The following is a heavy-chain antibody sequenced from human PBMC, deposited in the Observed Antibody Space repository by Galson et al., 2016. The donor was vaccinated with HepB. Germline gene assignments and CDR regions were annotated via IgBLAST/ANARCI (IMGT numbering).Heavy chain of an antibody. V-gene: IGHV3-33*08. Sequence: SLRLSCAASGFTFSSYGMHWVRQAPGKGLEWVAVIWYDGSNKNYADSVKGRFTISRDNSKNTVYLQMNSLRAEDTAVYYCAREVENSYVVTINWFDPWGQGTLVTVSS. CDR1: GFTFSSYG. D-gene: IGHD5-18*01. CDR2: IWYDGSNK. J-gene: IGHJ5*02. CDR3: AREVENSYVVTINWFDP.